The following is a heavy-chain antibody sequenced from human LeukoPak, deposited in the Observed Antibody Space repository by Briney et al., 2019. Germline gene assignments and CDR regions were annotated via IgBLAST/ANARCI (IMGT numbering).Heavy chain of an antibody. D-gene: IGHD6-19*01. V-gene: IGHV1-2*02. Sequence: ASVKVSCKVSGYTFTGYYIHWVRQAPGQGLEWMGWINPTSGGTNYAQKFQGRVTMTRDTSISTAYMELSRLRSEDTAVYYCASSNGYSSGWYLPITDYWGQGTPVTVSS. CDR1: GYTFTGYY. J-gene: IGHJ4*02. CDR2: INPTSGGT. CDR3: ASSNGYSSGWYLPITDY.